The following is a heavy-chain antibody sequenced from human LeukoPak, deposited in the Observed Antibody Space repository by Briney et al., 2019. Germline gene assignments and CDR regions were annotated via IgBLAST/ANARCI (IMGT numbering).Heavy chain of an antibody. Sequence: GGSLRLSCAASGFTLSSYAMSWVRQAPGKGLEWVSLISGNAGSTYYADSVKGRFTISRDITKNTLYLQMNSLRAEDTAVYYCASSTSDAFDIWGQGTMVTVSS. J-gene: IGHJ3*02. V-gene: IGHV3-23*01. CDR3: ASSTSDAFDI. CDR2: ISGNAGST. CDR1: GFTLSSYA.